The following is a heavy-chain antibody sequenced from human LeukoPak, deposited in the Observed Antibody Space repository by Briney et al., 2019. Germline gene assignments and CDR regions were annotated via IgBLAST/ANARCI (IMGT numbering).Heavy chain of an antibody. CDR1: GCTFSHYG. J-gene: IGHJ4*02. CDR2: ISYDGSNK. V-gene: IGHV3-30*03. CDR3: ARGSIMVARGLGDY. Sequence: PGRSLRLSCAASGCTFSHYGVHWVRQAPGKGLEWVEVISYDGSNKYFADSVKARFTISRDNSKNTVFLQMNSLRAEDTAVYYCARGSIMVARGLGDYWGQGTLVTLSS. D-gene: IGHD2-15*01.